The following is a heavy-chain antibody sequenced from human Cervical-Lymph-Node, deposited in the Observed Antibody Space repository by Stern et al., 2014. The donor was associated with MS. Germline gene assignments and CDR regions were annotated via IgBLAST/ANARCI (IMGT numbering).Heavy chain of an antibody. CDR2: IVVGSGNT. J-gene: IGHJ3*02. Sequence: QLVQSGPEVKTPGTSVKVSCKASGFTFTSSAVQWVRQARGQSLEWIGWIVVGSGNTNYAQKFQERVTITRDMSTSTAYMELSSLRSEDTAVYYCAAEPMYYSDSVGAFDIWGQGTMVTVSS. D-gene: IGHD3-22*01. V-gene: IGHV1-58*01. CDR1: GFTFTSSA. CDR3: AAEPMYYSDSVGAFDI.